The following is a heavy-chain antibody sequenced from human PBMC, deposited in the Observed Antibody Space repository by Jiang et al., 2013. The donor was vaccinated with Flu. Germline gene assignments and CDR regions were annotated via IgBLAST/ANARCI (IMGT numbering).Heavy chain of an antibody. CDR2: IDPYDSYT. J-gene: IGHJ3*02. D-gene: IGHD3-16*02. CDR1: GYSFTSYW. Sequence: KKPGESLRISCKVSGYSFTSYWISWVRQMPGKGLEWMGKIDPYDSYTNYSPSFQGHVDISVDKSINTAYLQWSTLKASDTALYYCARLYRISVTINAFDIWGQGTMVTVSS. V-gene: IGHV5-10-1*01. CDR3: ARLYRISVTINAFDI.